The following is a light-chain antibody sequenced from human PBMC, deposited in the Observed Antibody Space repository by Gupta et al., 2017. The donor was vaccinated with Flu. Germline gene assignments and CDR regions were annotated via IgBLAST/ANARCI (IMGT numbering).Light chain of an antibody. Sequence: LSVSPGERATLACRASQSVSSNLAWYQQKPGQAPRLLIYGASTRATGSPARFSGSGSGTECTITISSLQSEEFAVYYCQQYKNGPPGPWTFGQGTKVEIK. CDR2: GAS. CDR1: QSVSSN. J-gene: IGKJ1*01. V-gene: IGKV3-15*01. CDR3: QQYKNGPPGPWT.